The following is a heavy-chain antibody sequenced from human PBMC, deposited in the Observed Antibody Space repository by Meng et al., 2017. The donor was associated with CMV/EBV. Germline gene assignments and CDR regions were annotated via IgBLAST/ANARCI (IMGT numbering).Heavy chain of an antibody. V-gene: IGHV3-23*01. Sequence: GGSLRLSCAASEFTFSNYAMSWVRQAPGRGLAWVSAITASGGSTYYADSVKGRFTISRDNSKNTLYLQMNSLRAEDTAVYYCAKDKQYYDSSGWIDYWGQGTLVTVSS. CDR2: ITASGGST. CDR1: EFTFSNYA. D-gene: IGHD3-22*01. J-gene: IGHJ4*02. CDR3: AKDKQYYDSSGWIDY.